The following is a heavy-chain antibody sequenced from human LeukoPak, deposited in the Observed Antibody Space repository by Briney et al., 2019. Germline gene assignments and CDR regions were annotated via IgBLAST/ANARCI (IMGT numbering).Heavy chain of an antibody. CDR1: GYSFTSYW. J-gene: IGHJ3*02. CDR3: ARKGPGAYYDILTGLTDAFDI. Sequence: GESLKISCKGSGYSFTSYWIGWVHQMPGKGLEWMGIIYPGDSDTRYSPSFQGQVTISADKSISTAYLQWSSLKASDTAMYYCARKGPGAYYDILTGLTDAFDIWGQGTMVTVSS. CDR2: IYPGDSDT. V-gene: IGHV5-51*07. D-gene: IGHD3-9*01.